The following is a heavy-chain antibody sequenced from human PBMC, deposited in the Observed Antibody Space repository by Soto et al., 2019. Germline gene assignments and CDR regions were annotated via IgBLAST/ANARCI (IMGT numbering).Heavy chain of an antibody. CDR2: INPSGGST. Sequence: QVQLVQSGAEVKKPGASVKVSCKASGYTFTSYYMHWVRQAPGQGLEWMGIINPSGGSTSYAQKFQGRVTTTRDTSTSTVYMELSSLRSEDTAVYYCARDEGELAARRAFDIWGQGTMVTVSS. V-gene: IGHV1-46*01. D-gene: IGHD6-6*01. CDR1: GYTFTSYY. CDR3: ARDEGELAARRAFDI. J-gene: IGHJ3*02.